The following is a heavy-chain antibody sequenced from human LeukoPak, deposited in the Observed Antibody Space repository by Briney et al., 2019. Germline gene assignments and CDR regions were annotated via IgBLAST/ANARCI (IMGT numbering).Heavy chain of an antibody. D-gene: IGHD2-21*01. CDR2: IRHDGSNT. CDR1: GFTFNSNG. CDR3: VKDIVGAFDI. V-gene: IGHV3-30*02. J-gene: IGHJ3*02. Sequence: GGSLRLSXAASGFTFNSNGMHWVRQAPGKGLEWVAFIRHDGSNTHYADSVKGRFTISRDNSKNTLHLQVNTLRAEDTAVYYCVKDIVGAFDIWGQGTMVIVSS.